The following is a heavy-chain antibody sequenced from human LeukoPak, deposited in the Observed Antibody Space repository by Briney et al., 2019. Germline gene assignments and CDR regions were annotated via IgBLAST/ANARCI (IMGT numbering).Heavy chain of an antibody. CDR2: ISTSNSYI. Sequence: GGSLRLSCAASGFTFSSYSMNWVRQAPGKGLEWVSSISTSNSYIYYADSVQGRFTISRDNAKNSLYLQMNSLRAEDTAVYYCARDSGSYHFYYYYYYYMDVWGKGTTVTISS. CDR1: GFTFSSYS. CDR3: ARDSGSYHFYYYYYYYMDV. J-gene: IGHJ6*03. V-gene: IGHV3-21*01. D-gene: IGHD1-26*01.